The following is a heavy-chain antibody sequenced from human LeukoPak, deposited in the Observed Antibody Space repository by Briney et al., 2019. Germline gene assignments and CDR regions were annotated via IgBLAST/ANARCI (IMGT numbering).Heavy chain of an antibody. D-gene: IGHD4-17*01. J-gene: IGHJ6*03. CDR1: GGTFSSYA. Sequence: SVKVSCKASGGTFSSYAISWVRQAPGQGLEWMGGIIPIFGTANYAQKFQGRVTITADECTSTAYMELSSLRSEDTAVYYCATAHDYGERTYYYYYMDVWGKGTTVTVSS. V-gene: IGHV1-69*01. CDR3: ATAHDYGERTYYYYYMDV. CDR2: IIPIFGTA.